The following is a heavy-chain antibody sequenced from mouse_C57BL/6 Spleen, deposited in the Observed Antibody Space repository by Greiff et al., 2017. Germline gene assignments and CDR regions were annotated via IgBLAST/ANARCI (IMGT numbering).Heavy chain of an antibody. Sequence: QVQLQQPGTELVKPGASVKLSCKASGYTFTSYWMHWVKQRPGQGLEWIGNINPSNGGTNYNEKFKSKATLTVDKSSSTAYMQLSSLTSEDSAVXYCASGDYGNYGAMDYWGQGTSVTVSS. CDR2: INPSNGGT. CDR1: GYTFTSYW. D-gene: IGHD2-1*01. V-gene: IGHV1-53*01. J-gene: IGHJ4*01. CDR3: ASGDYGNYGAMDY.